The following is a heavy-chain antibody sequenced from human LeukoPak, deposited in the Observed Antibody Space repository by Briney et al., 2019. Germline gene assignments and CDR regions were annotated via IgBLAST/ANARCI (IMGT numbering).Heavy chain of an antibody. D-gene: IGHD3-16*02. J-gene: IGHJ4*02. V-gene: IGHV4-39*01. CDR2: IYYSGSI. CDR1: GGSNSSSSYH. CDR3: ARVMITFGGVIIFFDY. Sequence: KPSETLSLPCSVCGGSNSSSSYHWGWIRQPRGKGLEWIGSIYYSGSIYYNLSLKSRDTISVDTSKNPFSLNQSSVTAADTAVYYGARVMITFGGVIIFFDYWGQGTLVTVSS.